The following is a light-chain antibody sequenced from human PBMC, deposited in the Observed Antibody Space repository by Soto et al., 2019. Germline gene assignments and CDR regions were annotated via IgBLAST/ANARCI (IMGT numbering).Light chain of an antibody. Sequence: EIVLTQSPGTLSLSPGERATLSCGASQSVTSSYLAWYQQKPGQAPSLLIYGASSRATGIPDRFSVSGSGTDFTLTISRLEPEDFAVYYCQQYGSSPPTFGQGTKVEIK. V-gene: IGKV3-20*01. CDR2: GAS. J-gene: IGKJ1*01. CDR1: QSVTSSY. CDR3: QQYGSSPPT.